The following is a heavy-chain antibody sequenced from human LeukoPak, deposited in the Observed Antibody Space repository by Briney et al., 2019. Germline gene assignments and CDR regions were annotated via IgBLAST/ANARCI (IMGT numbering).Heavy chain of an antibody. D-gene: IGHD3-22*01. Sequence: ASVKVSCKASGYTFTSYGISWVRQAPGQGLEWMGWISAYNGNTNYAQKLQGRVTMTTDTSTSTAYMELRSLRSDDTAVYYYAKLTYYYDSSGETLDYYYYYGMDVWGQGTTVTVSS. CDR2: ISAYNGNT. V-gene: IGHV1-18*01. CDR1: GYTFTSYG. CDR3: AKLTYYYDSSGETLDYYYYYGMDV. J-gene: IGHJ6*02.